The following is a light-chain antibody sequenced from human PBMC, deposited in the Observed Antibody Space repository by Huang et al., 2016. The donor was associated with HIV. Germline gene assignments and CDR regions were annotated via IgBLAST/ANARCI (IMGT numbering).Light chain of an antibody. V-gene: IGKV3-15*01. CDR3: QHYNNWPPWT. CDR2: GAS. Sequence: EIVMTQSPATLSVSPGQRATLSCRASQTVNDNLAWYQQKPGQPPRLLIYGASARATGIPVRFSGSGSGTDFTRTISSLHSEDSAVYYCQHYNNWPPWTFGQGTKVEIK. J-gene: IGKJ1*01. CDR1: QTVNDN.